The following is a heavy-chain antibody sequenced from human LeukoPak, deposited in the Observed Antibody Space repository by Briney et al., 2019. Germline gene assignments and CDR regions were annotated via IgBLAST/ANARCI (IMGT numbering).Heavy chain of an antibody. Sequence: PGASLQISCKGSGYSFTSYWIGWVRQLPGKGLEWMGIIYPGDSDTRYSPSFQGQVTISADKSISTAYLQWSSLKASDTAMYYCARLQFSLKSIVAAFDYWGQGTLVTVSS. J-gene: IGHJ4*02. CDR1: GYSFTSYW. D-gene: IGHD2-21*01. CDR2: IYPGDSDT. V-gene: IGHV5-51*01. CDR3: ARLQFSLKSIVAAFDY.